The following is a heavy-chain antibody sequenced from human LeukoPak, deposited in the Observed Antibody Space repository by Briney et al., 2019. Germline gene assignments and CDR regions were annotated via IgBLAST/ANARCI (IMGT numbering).Heavy chain of an antibody. Sequence: GGSLRLSCAASGFSFSSYWMSWVRQAPGKGLEWVANIKQDGREKYYVDSVKGRFTISRDNSKNTLYLQMNSLRAEDTAVYYCAKGHYSYYYFDYWGQGTLVTVSS. J-gene: IGHJ4*02. V-gene: IGHV3-7*01. CDR3: AKGHYSYYYFDY. CDR1: GFSFSSYW. D-gene: IGHD5-18*01. CDR2: IKQDGREK.